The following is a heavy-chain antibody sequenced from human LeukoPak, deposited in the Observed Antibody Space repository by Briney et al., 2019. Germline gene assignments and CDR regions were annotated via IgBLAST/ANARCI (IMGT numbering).Heavy chain of an antibody. CDR1: GFTFSENW. D-gene: IGHD3-16*01. CDR2: IKEDGSDK. V-gene: IGHV3-7*01. Sequence: GGSLRLSCAASGFTFSENWMSWVRQAPGRGLEWVANIKEDGSDKYHVDSVKGRFTISRDNAKNSLDLQMNSLRTEDTAVYYCYTSGGYWGQGTLVTVSS. CDR3: YTSGGY. J-gene: IGHJ4*02.